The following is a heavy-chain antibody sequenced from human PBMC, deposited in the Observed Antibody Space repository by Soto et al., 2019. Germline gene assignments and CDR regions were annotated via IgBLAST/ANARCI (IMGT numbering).Heavy chain of an antibody. V-gene: IGHV3-64*01. D-gene: IGHD1-7*01. CDR2: ISSNGGTT. CDR1: GFTFSSYD. Sequence: EVQLAESGGGMVQPGGSLRLSCVASGFTFSSYDMHWVRQAPGKGLEYVSSISSNGGTTYYGNSVKGRFTISRDNSKNTLYLQMGSLRPEAMSVYYCVRRVSGNYDYWGQGTLVTVSS. J-gene: IGHJ4*02. CDR3: VRRVSGNYDY.